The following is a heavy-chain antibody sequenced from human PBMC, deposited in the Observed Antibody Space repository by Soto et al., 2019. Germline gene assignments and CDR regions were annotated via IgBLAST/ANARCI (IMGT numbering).Heavy chain of an antibody. J-gene: IGHJ4*02. Sequence: QVQLVESGGGVVQPGRSLRLSCAASGFTFSSYGMHWVRQAPGKGLEWVAVISYDGSNKYYADSVKGRFTISRDNSKNTLYLQMHSLRAEDTAVYYCAKSGVLRYFDWLFIDYWGQGTLVTVSS. CDR3: AKSGVLRYFDWLFIDY. CDR1: GFTFSSYG. CDR2: ISYDGSNK. D-gene: IGHD3-9*01. V-gene: IGHV3-30*18.